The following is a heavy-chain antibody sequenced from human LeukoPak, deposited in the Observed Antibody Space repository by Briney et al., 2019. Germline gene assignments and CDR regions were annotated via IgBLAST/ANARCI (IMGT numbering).Heavy chain of an antibody. CDR2: ISKSGSNI. V-gene: IGHV3-48*03. D-gene: IGHD3-22*01. Sequence: GGSLRLSCSASGFTFTNYEMNWVRQAPGMGLEWISYISKSGSNIYYSDSVKGRFTISRDDAKTSLFLQMSSLRADDTAVYYCARNRDFCDSSGSVPLDYWGQGMLVTVSS. J-gene: IGHJ4*02. CDR3: ARNRDFCDSSGSVPLDY. CDR1: GFTFTNYE.